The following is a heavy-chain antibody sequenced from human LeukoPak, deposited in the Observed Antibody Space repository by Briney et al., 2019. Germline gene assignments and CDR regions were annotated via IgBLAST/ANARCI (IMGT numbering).Heavy chain of an antibody. CDR1: GFTFSSYW. Sequence: PGGSLRLSCAASGFTFSSYWMSWVRQAPGKGLEWVANIKQDGSEKYYVDSVKGRFTISRDNAKNSLYLQMNSLRAEDTAVYYCARDVEPWPLVPVGNWFDPWGQGTLVTVSS. J-gene: IGHJ5*02. D-gene: IGHD6-13*01. CDR3: ARDVEPWPLVPVGNWFDP. CDR2: IKQDGSEK. V-gene: IGHV3-7*01.